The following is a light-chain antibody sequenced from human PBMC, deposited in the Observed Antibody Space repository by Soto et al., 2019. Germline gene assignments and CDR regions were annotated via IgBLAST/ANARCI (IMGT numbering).Light chain of an antibody. Sequence: EIVLTQSPGTLSLSPGERATVSCRASQSFSSSYLAWYQQKPGQAPRLLIYGASSRATGIPDRFSGSGSGTDFTLTISRLEPEDFAVYYCQQYGSSPGTFGQGTKVDIK. J-gene: IGKJ1*01. CDR2: GAS. CDR3: QQYGSSPGT. CDR1: QSFSSSY. V-gene: IGKV3-20*01.